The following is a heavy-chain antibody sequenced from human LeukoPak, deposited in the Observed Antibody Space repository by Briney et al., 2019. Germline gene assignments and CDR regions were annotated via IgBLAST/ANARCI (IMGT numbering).Heavy chain of an antibody. J-gene: IGHJ4*02. CDR3: AHGTMYQLDY. CDR1: GFSFSTDG. D-gene: IGHD2-2*01. V-gene: IGHV3-23*01. CDR2: ILGLGGASRT. Sequence: GGSLRLSCSASGFSFSTDGMSWVRQAPGKGLEWVSCILGLGGASRTYYADSVKGRFTISRDNSKNTLYLQMNSLRAEDTAVYYCAHGTMYQLDYWGRGTLVTVSS.